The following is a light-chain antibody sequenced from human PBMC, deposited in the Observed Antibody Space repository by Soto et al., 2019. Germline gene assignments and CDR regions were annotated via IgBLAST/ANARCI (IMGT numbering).Light chain of an antibody. Sequence: EIVLTQSPGTLSLSPGERATLSCRASQSVSSPFLAWYQQKPGQAPRLLIYRTSTRATGIPDRFRGSGSGTEFTLTISSLRSEDSAIYYCQQYFEWPPMTFGQGTKVDI. CDR2: RTS. CDR1: QSVSSP. J-gene: IGKJ1*01. V-gene: IGKV3D-15*01. CDR3: QQYFEWPPMT.